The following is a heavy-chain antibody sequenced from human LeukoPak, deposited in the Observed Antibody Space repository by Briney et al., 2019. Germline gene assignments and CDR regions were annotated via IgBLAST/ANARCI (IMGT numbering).Heavy chain of an antibody. CDR1: GFTFSNAW. Sequence: GGSLRLSCAASGFTFSNAWMSWVRQAPGKGLEWVAVMWYDGSKGYYADSVKGRFTISRDTSKNTLYLQMNNLRAEDTAVYYCAKDRETYEYTFDYWGQGTLVTVSS. D-gene: IGHD6-6*01. V-gene: IGHV3-33*06. CDR3: AKDRETYEYTFDY. J-gene: IGHJ4*02. CDR2: MWYDGSKG.